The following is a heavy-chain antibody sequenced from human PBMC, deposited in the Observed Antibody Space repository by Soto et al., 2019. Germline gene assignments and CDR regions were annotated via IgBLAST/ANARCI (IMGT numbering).Heavy chain of an antibody. V-gene: IGHV1-69*06. J-gene: IGHJ6*02. D-gene: IGHD1-7*01. Sequence: GASVKVSCKASGGTFSSYAISWVRQAPGQGLEWMGGIIPIFGTANYAQKFQGRVTITADKSTSTAYMELSSLRSEDTAVYYCARFRTTLGYYYYGMDVWGQGTTVTVSS. CDR3: ARFRTTLGYYYYGMDV. CDR1: GGTFSSYA. CDR2: IIPIFGTA.